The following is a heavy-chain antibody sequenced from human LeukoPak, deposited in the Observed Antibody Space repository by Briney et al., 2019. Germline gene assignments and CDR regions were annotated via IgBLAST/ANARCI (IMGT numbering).Heavy chain of an antibody. CDR2: ISGGGHSI. J-gene: IGHJ1*01. CDR3: AKVPPRYHCDRTSCLEY. Sequence: SGGSLRLSCAVSGLTFSDYAMSWIRQAPGKGLEWVSSISGGGHSIDYTDSVKGRFTISRDNSRNTLFLEMNSLRVEDTALYYCAKVPPRYHCDRTSCLEYWGRGTQVTVSS. D-gene: IGHD2-2*01. CDR1: GLTFSDYA. V-gene: IGHV3-23*01.